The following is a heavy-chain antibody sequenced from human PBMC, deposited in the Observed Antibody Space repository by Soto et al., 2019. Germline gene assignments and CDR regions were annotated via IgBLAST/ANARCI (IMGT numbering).Heavy chain of an antibody. J-gene: IGHJ4*02. CDR2: INADGTST. CDR1: GFTFSNSW. V-gene: IGHV3-74*01. D-gene: IGHD2-2*01. CDR3: VKVLARGVGVPRFYFDS. Sequence: GALRLSCAASGFTFSNSWMHWVRQVSGKGLEWVSRINADGTSTSYADSVKGRFTIPRDNAKNTLYLHVNSLRAEDTAAYYCVKVLARGVGVPRFYFDSWGQGALVTVSS.